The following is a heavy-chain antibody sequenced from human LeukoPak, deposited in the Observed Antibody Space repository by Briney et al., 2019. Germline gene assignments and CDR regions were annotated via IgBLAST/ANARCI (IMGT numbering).Heavy chain of an antibody. J-gene: IGHJ3*02. CDR1: GFTFSSYA. CDR2: ISGSGGST. CDR3: TKKEWDLLTDAFDI. V-gene: IGHV3-23*01. D-gene: IGHD1-26*01. Sequence: KSGGSLRLSCAASGFTFSSYAMSWVRQAPGKGLEWVSVISGSGGSTDYADSVKGRFTISGDNSKNTLYLQMNSLRAEDTAVYYCTKKEWDLLTDAFDIWGQGTMVTVSS.